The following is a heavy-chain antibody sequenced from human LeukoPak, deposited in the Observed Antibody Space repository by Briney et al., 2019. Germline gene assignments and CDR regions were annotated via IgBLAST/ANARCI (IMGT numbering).Heavy chain of an antibody. D-gene: IGHD3-22*01. V-gene: IGHV4-59*01. CDR2: IYYSGST. Sequence: SETLSLTCTVSGGSISSYYWSWIRQPPGKGLEWIGYIYYSGSTNYNPSLKSRATISVDTSKNQFSLKLSSVTAADTAVYYCARADDSSGYYFDYWGQGTLVTVSS. J-gene: IGHJ4*02. CDR1: GGSISSYY. CDR3: ARADDSSGYYFDY.